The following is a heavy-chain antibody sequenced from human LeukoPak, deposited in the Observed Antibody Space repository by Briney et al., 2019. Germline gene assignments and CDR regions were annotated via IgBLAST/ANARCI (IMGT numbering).Heavy chain of an antibody. Sequence: GGSLRLSCAASGFTFSTYSMNWVRQAPGKGLEWVSYISSGSSTIYYADSVKGRFTISRDNAKNSLHLQMNSLRAEDTAVYYCANSAGGSGYYRPLDYWGQGTLVTVSS. J-gene: IGHJ4*02. D-gene: IGHD3-22*01. CDR2: ISSGSSTI. CDR3: ANSAGGSGYYRPLDY. V-gene: IGHV3-48*01. CDR1: GFTFSTYS.